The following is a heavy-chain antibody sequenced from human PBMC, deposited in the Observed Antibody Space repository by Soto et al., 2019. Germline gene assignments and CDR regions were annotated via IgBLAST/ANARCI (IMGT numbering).Heavy chain of an antibody. CDR2: IYYSGST. V-gene: IGHV4-39*01. Sequence: QLQLQESGPGLVKPSETLSLTCTVSGGSISSSSYYWGWIRQPPGKGLEWIGSIYYSGSTYYNPSLKSRVTISVDTSKKQFSLRLSSVTAADTAVYYCARSLGHYYGGNSPLDYWGQGTLVTVSS. CDR3: ARSLGHYYGGNSPLDY. D-gene: IGHD4-17*01. CDR1: GGSISSSSYY. J-gene: IGHJ4*02.